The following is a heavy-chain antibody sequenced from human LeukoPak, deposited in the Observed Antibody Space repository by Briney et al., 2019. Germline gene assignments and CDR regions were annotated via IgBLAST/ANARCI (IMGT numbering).Heavy chain of an antibody. CDR3: ARDGGYDFWSGYYQDY. CDR2: ISYDGSNK. D-gene: IGHD3-3*01. CDR1: GFTLNTYW. V-gene: IGHV3-30*03. Sequence: GGSLRLSCAASGFTLNTYWMSWVRQAPGKGLEWVAVISYDGSNKYYADSVKGRFTISRDNSKNTLYLQMNSLRAEDTAVYYCARDGGYDFWSGYYQDYWGQGTLVTVSS. J-gene: IGHJ4*02.